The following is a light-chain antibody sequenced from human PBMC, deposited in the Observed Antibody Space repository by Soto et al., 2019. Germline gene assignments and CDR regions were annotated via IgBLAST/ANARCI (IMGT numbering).Light chain of an antibody. J-gene: IGLJ3*02. V-gene: IGLV6-57*01. Sequence: NFMLTQPHSVSESPGKTVIISCTRSSGSIASNYVQWYQQRPGSSPTTVIYEDNQRPSGVPDRFSGSIDSSSNSASLTISILETEDDTDYYCQSYDATNQVFGRGTKLTVL. CDR1: SGSIASNY. CDR2: EDN. CDR3: QSYDATNQV.